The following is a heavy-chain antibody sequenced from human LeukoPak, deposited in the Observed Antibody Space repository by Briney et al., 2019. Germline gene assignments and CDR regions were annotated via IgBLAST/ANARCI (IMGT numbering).Heavy chain of an antibody. Sequence: SSETLSLTCTVSGGSISSYYWSWIRQPPGKGLEWIGEINHSGSTNYNPSLKSRVTISVDTSKNQFSLKLSSVTAADTAVYYCARFSVGAIKFDYWGQGTLVTVSS. CDR3: ARFSVGAIKFDY. V-gene: IGHV4-34*01. D-gene: IGHD1-26*01. CDR2: INHSGST. CDR1: GGSISSYY. J-gene: IGHJ4*02.